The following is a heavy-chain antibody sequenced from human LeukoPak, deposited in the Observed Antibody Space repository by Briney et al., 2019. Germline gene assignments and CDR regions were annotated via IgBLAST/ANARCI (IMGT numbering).Heavy chain of an antibody. CDR1: GGSISSGDYY. CDR3: ARPGTASGNDAFDI. Sequence: SETLSLTCTVSGGSISSGDYYWSWIRQPPGKGLEWIGYIYYSGSTYYNPSLESRVTISVDTSKNQFSLKLSSVTAADTAVYYCARPGTASGNDAFDIWGQGTMVTVSS. CDR2: IYYSGST. D-gene: IGHD4-23*01. V-gene: IGHV4-30-4*08. J-gene: IGHJ3*02.